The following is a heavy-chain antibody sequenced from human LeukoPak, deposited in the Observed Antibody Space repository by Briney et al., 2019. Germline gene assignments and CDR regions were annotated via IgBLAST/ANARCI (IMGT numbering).Heavy chain of an antibody. J-gene: IGHJ4*02. D-gene: IGHD3-22*01. Sequence: ASVKVSCKASGYTFTSYDINWVRQATGQGLEWMGWINAGNGNTKYSQKFQGRVTITRDTSASTAYMELSSLRSEDTAVYYCARGAGDSSGLEDFDYWGQGTLVTVSS. CDR3: ARGAGDSSGLEDFDY. CDR1: GYTFTSYD. CDR2: INAGNGNT. V-gene: IGHV1-3*01.